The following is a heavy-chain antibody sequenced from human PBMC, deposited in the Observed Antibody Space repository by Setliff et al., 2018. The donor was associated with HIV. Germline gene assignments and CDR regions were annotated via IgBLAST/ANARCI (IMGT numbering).Heavy chain of an antibody. V-gene: IGHV4-34*01. CDR3: AREKRQIWSTDYYYHYGLDV. CDR1: GGSFSDYH. CDR2: VSDSGTT. D-gene: IGHD5-18*01. Sequence: SETLSLTCGVSGGSFSDYHWTWIRQSPGKGLEWNGEVSDSGTTDYNPSLKSRVTISVDTSKKQFSLKLSSVTAADTAVYYCAREKRQIWSTDYYYHYGLDVWGQGITVTVSS. J-gene: IGHJ6*02.